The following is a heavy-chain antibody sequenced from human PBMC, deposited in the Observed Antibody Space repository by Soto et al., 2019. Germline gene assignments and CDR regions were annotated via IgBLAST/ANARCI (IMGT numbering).Heavy chain of an antibody. CDR3: AKDRSYGYIDYYYYMDV. CDR2: ISGIGGST. J-gene: IGHJ6*03. CDR1: GFTFSSYA. D-gene: IGHD5-18*01. Sequence: GGSLSLSCAASGFTFSSYAMSWVRQAPGKGLEWVSAISGIGGSTYYADSVKGRFTISRDNSKNTLYLQMNSLRAEDTAVYYCAKDRSYGYIDYYYYMDVWGKGTTVTVSS. V-gene: IGHV3-23*01.